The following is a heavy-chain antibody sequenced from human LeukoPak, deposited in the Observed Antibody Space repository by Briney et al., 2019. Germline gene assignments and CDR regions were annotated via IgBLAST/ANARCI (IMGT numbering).Heavy chain of an antibody. D-gene: IGHD6-19*01. CDR3: AKNPDGNIAVAGTYFDY. Sequence: GGSLRLSRAASGFTFSDYYMSWIRQAPGKGLEWVSYISSSGSTIYSADTVKGRFTISRDNAKNSLYLQMNSLRADDTAVYYCAKNPDGNIAVAGTYFDYWGQGTLVTVSS. V-gene: IGHV3-11*01. J-gene: IGHJ4*02. CDR2: ISSSGSTI. CDR1: GFTFSDYY.